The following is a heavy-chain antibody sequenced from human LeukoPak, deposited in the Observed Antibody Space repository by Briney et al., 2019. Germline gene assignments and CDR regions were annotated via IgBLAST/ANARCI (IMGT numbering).Heavy chain of an antibody. CDR1: GFTFSSYS. CDR2: ISSSGSTI. Sequence: GGSLRLSCAASGFTFSSYSMNWVRQAPGKGLEWVSYISSSGSTIYYADSVKGRFTISRDNAKNSLYLQMNSLRAEDTAVYYCARDITVTTHYYYYGMDVWGQGTTVTVSS. CDR3: ARDITVTTHYYYYGMDV. J-gene: IGHJ6*02. V-gene: IGHV3-48*04. D-gene: IGHD4-17*01.